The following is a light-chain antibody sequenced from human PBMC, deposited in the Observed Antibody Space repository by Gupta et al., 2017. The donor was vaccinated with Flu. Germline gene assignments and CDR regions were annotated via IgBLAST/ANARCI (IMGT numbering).Light chain of an antibody. CDR2: EVS. V-gene: IGLV2-14*01. CDR1: SSDVGGYDY. J-gene: IGLJ1*01. Sequence: SSDVGGYDYVSWHQQHPGKAPKLMIYEVSKRPSGVSDRFSASKSGNTASLTISGLQAEDEADYYCSSYTSRDSLNVCGSGTKVTFL. CDR3: SSYTSRDSLNV.